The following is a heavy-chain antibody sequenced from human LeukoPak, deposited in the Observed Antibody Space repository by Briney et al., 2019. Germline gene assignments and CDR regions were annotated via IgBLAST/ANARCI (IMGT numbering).Heavy chain of an antibody. Sequence: WGSLRLSCAAAGFTFTSYGLHWHRQAPCKGLDLVSVISYEGSKKYYSDYVKCRFTISSDSSKNTLFLQMNSLRAEDSAVYYCAKGNLDAYYYYYMDVWGRGTTVTVSS. CDR3: AKGNLDAYYYYYMDV. CDR1: GFTFTSYG. D-gene: IGHD1-14*01. V-gene: IGHV3-33*06. J-gene: IGHJ6*03. CDR2: ISYEGSKK.